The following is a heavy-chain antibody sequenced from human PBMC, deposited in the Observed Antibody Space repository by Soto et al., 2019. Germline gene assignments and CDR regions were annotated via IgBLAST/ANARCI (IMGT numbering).Heavy chain of an antibody. J-gene: IGHJ4*02. D-gene: IGHD1-26*01. CDR3: ARESRSYSGAYSDH. CDR1: GFTFKNYG. CDR2: VSYDGTKT. V-gene: IGHV3-33*05. Sequence: QVQLVESGGGVVQPGGSLRLSCVGSGFTFKNYGMHWVRQAPGKGLEWLAVVSYDGTKTMYTDSVKGRISISRDNARNTLFLQMDSLAAEDTALYYCARESRSYSGAYSDHWGQGTPVTVSS.